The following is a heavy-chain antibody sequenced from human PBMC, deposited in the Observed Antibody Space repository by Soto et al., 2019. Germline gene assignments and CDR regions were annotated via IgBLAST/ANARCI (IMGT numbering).Heavy chain of an antibody. CDR2: IKKNADGGTT. CDR1: GFIVSNAW. J-gene: IGHJ4*02. CDR3: TTNPVGYRYFDY. D-gene: IGHD5-18*01. V-gene: IGHV3-15*01. Sequence: VQLVESGGGLVEPGGSLRLSCAASGFIVSNAWMSWVRQAPGKGLELVGRIKKNADGGTTDYAAPVEGRITISRDDSNNTLFLQMNSLRPEDIAVYYCTTNPVGYRYFDYWGQGTLVTVSS.